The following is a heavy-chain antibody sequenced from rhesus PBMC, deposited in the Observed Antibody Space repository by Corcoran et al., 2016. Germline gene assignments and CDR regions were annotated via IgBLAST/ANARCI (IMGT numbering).Heavy chain of an antibody. CDR2: ISNGGGST. Sequence: EVQLVESGGGLVQPGGSLRLSCAASGFTFSSYGMSWVRQAPGKGLEWVSYISNGGGSTYYADSVKGRFNISRDNSKKPLSLQVNSLRAEDTAVYYCATTPGGIAAAGRMGNFDYWGQGVLVTVSS. CDR3: ATTPGGIAAAGRMGNFDY. J-gene: IGHJ4*01. V-gene: IGHV3S5*01. D-gene: IGHD6S26*01. CDR1: GFTFSSYG.